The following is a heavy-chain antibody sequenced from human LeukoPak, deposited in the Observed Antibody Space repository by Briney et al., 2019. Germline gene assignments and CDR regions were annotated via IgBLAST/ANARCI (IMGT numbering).Heavy chain of an antibody. J-gene: IGHJ4*02. CDR3: AKGSVAVGWVY. D-gene: IGHD6-19*01. CDR1: GFTFSSYA. CDR2: ISGSGGSI. V-gene: IGHV3-23*01. Sequence: GGSLRLSCAASGFTFSSYAMSWVRQAPGKGLEWVSAISGSGGSIYYADSVKGRFTISRDNSKNTLYLQMNSLRAEDTAVYYCAKGSVAVGWVYWGQGTLVTVSS.